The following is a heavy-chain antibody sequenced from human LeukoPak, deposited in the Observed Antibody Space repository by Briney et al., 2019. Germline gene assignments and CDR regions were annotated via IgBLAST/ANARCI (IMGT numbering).Heavy chain of an antibody. CDR1: GGSFSGYY. V-gene: IGHV4-34*01. CDR2: INHSGST. CDR3: ARVSTLQYYYYMDV. J-gene: IGHJ6*03. Sequence: KSSETLSLTCAVYGGSFSGYYWSWIRQPPGKGLEWIGEINHSGSTNYNPSLKSRVTISVDTSNKQFSLKLSSVTAADTAVYYCARVSTLQYYYYMDVWGKGTTVTVSS.